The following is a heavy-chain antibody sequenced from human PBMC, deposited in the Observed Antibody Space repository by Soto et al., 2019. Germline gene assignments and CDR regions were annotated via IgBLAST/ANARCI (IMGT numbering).Heavy chain of an antibody. CDR3: ARSYSSSSYWFDP. Sequence: ASVKVSCKASGYTFTSYYMHWVRHAPGQGLEWMGIINPSGGSTNYAQKFQGRVTMTRDTSTSTVYMELSSLRSADTAVYYCARSYSSSSYWFDPWGQGTLVTVSS. V-gene: IGHV1-46*01. J-gene: IGHJ5*02. D-gene: IGHD6-6*01. CDR2: INPSGGST. CDR1: GYTFTSYY.